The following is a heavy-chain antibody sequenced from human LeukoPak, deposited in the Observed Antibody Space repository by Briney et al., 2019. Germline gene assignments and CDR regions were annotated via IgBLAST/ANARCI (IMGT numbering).Heavy chain of an antibody. V-gene: IGHV3-48*01. CDR2: IRSSGSPI. CDR3: AKDTGQWPVRTFDS. CDR1: GFTFSGYS. D-gene: IGHD6-19*01. J-gene: IGHJ4*02. Sequence: GGSLRLSCAASGFTFSGYSMNWVRQAPGKGLEWVSYIRSSGSPIYYADSVKGRFTISRDNAKNTLYLQMNSLRAEDTAVYSCAKDTGQWPVRTFDSWGQGTLVTVSS.